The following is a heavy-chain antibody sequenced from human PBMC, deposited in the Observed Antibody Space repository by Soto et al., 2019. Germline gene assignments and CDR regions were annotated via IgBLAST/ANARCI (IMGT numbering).Heavy chain of an antibody. D-gene: IGHD4-17*01. Sequence: QVQLVQSGAEVKKPGSSVKVSCKASGGTFSSYAISWVRQAPGQGLEWMGGIIPIFGTANYAQKFQGRVTISADESTSTADMELSSLRSEDTAVYYCARNRMYGDYGGLNWFDPWGQGTLVTVSS. CDR1: GGTFSSYA. J-gene: IGHJ5*02. CDR2: IIPIFGTA. V-gene: IGHV1-69*12. CDR3: ARNRMYGDYGGLNWFDP.